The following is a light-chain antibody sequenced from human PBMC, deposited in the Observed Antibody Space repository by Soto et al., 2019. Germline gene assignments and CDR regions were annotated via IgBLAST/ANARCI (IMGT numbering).Light chain of an antibody. CDR3: NSYTGSATPYV. V-gene: IGLV2-14*03. Sequence: QSALTQPASVSGSPGQSITISCTGTSSDVGGYNYVSWYQHHPDKAPKLVIYDVTNRPSGVSNRFSGSKAGNTASLTISGLQAEDEADYYCNSYTGSATPYVFGTGTKLT. J-gene: IGLJ1*01. CDR2: DVT. CDR1: SSDVGGYNY.